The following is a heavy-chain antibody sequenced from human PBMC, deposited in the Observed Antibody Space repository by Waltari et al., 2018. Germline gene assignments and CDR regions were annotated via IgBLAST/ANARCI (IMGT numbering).Heavy chain of an antibody. CDR1: GFSFRDYT. J-gene: IGHJ4*02. D-gene: IGHD6-19*01. CDR2: ISGTRGYI. CDR3: SRGAGRGG. Sequence: EIQLVESGGGLVKPGGSLRLSCAASGFSFRDYTMNWIRQSPGKGLVWVVSISGTRGYIYYADSVKGRFTVSRDNAQNSLFLQMNSLRREDTGVYYCSRGAGRGGWGPGTLVVVSS. V-gene: IGHV3-21*02.